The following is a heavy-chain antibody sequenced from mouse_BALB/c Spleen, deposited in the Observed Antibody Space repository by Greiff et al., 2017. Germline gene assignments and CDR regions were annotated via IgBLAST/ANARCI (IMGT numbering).Heavy chain of an antibody. D-gene: IGHD1-1*01. V-gene: IGHV7-3*02. CDR1: GFTFTDYY. CDR2: IRNKANGYTT. CDR3: ARDYYGSSYDYFDY. J-gene: IGHJ2*01. Sequence: EVQGVESGGGLVQPGGSLRLSCATSGFTFTDYYMSWVRQPPGKALEWLGFIRNKANGYTTEYSASVKGRFTISRDNSQSILYLQMNTLRAEDSATYYCARDYYGSSYDYFDYWGQGTTLTVSS.